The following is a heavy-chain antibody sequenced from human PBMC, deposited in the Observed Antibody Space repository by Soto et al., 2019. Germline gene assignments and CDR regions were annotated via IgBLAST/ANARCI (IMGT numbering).Heavy chain of an antibody. J-gene: IGHJ6*04. D-gene: IGHD3-10*01. Sequence: TLSLTCTVSGGSISSGGYYWSWIRQHPGKGLEWIGYIYYSWSTYYNPSLKSRVTISVDTSKNQFSLKLSSVTAADTAVYYCARVCITMVLCVTALSLVDGMDVLGNGPTGTVSS. V-gene: IGHV4-31*03. CDR3: ARVCITMVLCVTALSLVDGMDV. CDR1: GGSISSGGYY. CDR2: IYYSWST.